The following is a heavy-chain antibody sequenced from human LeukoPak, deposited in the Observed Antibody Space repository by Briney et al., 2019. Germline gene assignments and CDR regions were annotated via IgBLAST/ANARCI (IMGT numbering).Heavy chain of an antibody. D-gene: IGHD1-26*01. CDR2: IYYSGGT. CDR3: ARLGFSNSGSYLAPSDF. Sequence: SETLSLTCTVSGGSISSYYWSWIRQRPGKGLEWIGYIYYSGGTNYNPSLKSRVTISVDTSKNQFSLKLSSVTAADTAVYYCARLGFSNSGSYLAPSDFWGQGTLVTVSS. J-gene: IGHJ4*02. V-gene: IGHV4-59*08. CDR1: GGSISSYY.